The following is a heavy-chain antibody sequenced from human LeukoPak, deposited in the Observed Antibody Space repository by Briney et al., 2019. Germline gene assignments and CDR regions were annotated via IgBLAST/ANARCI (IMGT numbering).Heavy chain of an antibody. CDR3: ARDDYYDSSGYRNAFDI. J-gene: IGHJ3*02. V-gene: IGHV4-38-2*02. Sequence: PSETLSLTCTVSAYSISSAHYWGWIRQPPGKGLEWIGSVYHNGGTYYDPSLKSRVTISVDTSKNQFSLRVNSVTATDTAVYYCARDDYYDSSGYRNAFDIWGQGTMVTVSS. D-gene: IGHD3-22*01. CDR1: AYSISSAHY. CDR2: VYHNGGT.